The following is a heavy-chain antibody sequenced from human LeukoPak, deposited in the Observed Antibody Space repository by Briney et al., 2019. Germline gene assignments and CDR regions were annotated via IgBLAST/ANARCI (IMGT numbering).Heavy chain of an antibody. J-gene: IGHJ4*02. CDR3: VIYGSGRPLIY. CDR2: ISWNSGSI. V-gene: IGHV3-9*01. CDR1: GFTFDDYA. D-gene: IGHD3-10*01. Sequence: GRSLRLSCAASGFTFDDYAMHWVRQAPGKGLEWVSGISWNSGSIGYADSVKGRFTISRDNAKNSLYLQMNSLRAEDTAVYYCVIYGSGRPLIYWGQGTLVTVSS.